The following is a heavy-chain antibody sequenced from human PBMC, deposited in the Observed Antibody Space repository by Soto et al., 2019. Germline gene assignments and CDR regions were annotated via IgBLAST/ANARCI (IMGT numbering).Heavy chain of an antibody. CDR2: ISYDGSNK. Sequence: QVQLVESGGGVVQPGRSLRLSCAASGFTFSSYAMHWVRQAPGKGLEWVAVISYDGSNKYYADYVKGRFTISRDNSKNTLYLQMNSLRAEDTAVYYCARDQYYYDSSGYYGREYYYYGMDVWGQGTTVTVSS. J-gene: IGHJ6*02. D-gene: IGHD3-22*01. V-gene: IGHV3-30-3*01. CDR3: ARDQYYYDSSGYYGREYYYYGMDV. CDR1: GFTFSSYA.